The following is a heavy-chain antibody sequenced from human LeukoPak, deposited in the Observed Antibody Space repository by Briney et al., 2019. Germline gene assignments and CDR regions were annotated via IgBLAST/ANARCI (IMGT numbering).Heavy chain of an antibody. V-gene: IGHV4-30-4*08. CDR2: IYYSGST. CDR1: GGSISSCDYY. J-gene: IGHJ4*02. Sequence: TLSLPSTVSGGSISSCDYYCSWSRPPPGKGLEWIGYIYYSGSTYYNQSLKSRVTISVDTSTNNFSLQMISLTAAATAVFYCARFLKRHRCCSSTSYPPYFDYWGQGTLVTVSS. CDR3: ARFLKRHRCCSSTSYPPYFDY. D-gene: IGHD2-2*01.